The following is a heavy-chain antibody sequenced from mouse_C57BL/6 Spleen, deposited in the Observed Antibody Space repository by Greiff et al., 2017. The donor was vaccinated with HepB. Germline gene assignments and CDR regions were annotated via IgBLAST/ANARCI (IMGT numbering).Heavy chain of an antibody. D-gene: IGHD2-4*01. Sequence: EVKLVESGPELVKPGASVKIPCKASGYTFTDYNMDWVKQSHGKSLEWIGDINPNNGGTIYNQKFKGKATLTVDKSSSTAYMELRSLTSEDTAVYYCARGGLRFAYWGQGTLVTVSA. CDR1: GYTFTDYN. CDR3: ARGGLRFAY. V-gene: IGHV1-18*01. J-gene: IGHJ3*01. CDR2: INPNNGGT.